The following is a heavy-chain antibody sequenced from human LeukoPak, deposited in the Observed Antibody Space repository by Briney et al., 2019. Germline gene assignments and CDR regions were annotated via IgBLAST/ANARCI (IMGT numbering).Heavy chain of an antibody. CDR1: GFTFSSYA. CDR2: ISGSGGST. CDR3: AKDRTAVAGNNLDY. D-gene: IGHD6-19*01. Sequence: GRSLRLSCAASGFTFSSYAMSWVRQAPGKGLEWVSAISGSGGSTYYADSVKGRFTISRDNSKNTLYLQMNSLRAEDTAVYYCAKDRTAVAGNNLDYWGQGTLVTVSS. V-gene: IGHV3-23*01. J-gene: IGHJ4*02.